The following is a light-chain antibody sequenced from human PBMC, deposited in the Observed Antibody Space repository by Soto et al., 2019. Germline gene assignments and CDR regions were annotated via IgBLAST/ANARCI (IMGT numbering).Light chain of an antibody. CDR3: QQRSNWPIT. V-gene: IGKV3-11*01. CDR2: DVS. J-gene: IGKJ5*01. CDR1: ESGTDY. Sequence: IVMTQSPATLFLCRGEGATLSCRASESGTDYLAWYQQKPGQAPRLLVYDVSNRATGIPARFSGSGSGTDFTLTISSLEPEDFAVYYCQQRSNWPITFGQGTRLEIK.